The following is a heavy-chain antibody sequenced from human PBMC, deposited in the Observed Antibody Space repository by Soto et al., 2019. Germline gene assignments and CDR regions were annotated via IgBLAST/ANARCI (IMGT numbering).Heavy chain of an antibody. Sequence: PSETLSLTCTVSGGSISGYYWSWIRQPPGKGLEWIGYVYSSGSTSYNPSLKSRVTISVDTSKNQFSLKLTSVTAADTAVYYCASKPQNWNIWMVYWGPGILVTVSS. V-gene: IGHV4-59*12. D-gene: IGHD1-1*01. CDR2: VYSSGST. CDR3: ASKPQNWNIWMVY. CDR1: GGSISGYY. J-gene: IGHJ4*02.